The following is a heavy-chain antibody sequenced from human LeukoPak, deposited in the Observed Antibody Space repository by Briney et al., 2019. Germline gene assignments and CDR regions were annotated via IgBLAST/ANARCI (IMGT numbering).Heavy chain of an antibody. V-gene: IGHV3-21*01. CDR3: ARAKVSSGYYVDYYYYYMDV. CDR2: ISSSSSYI. Sequence: GGSLRLSCAASGFTFSSYGMNWVRQAPGKGLEWVSSISSSSSYIYYADSVKGRFTISRDNAKNSLYLQMNSLRAEDTAVYYCARAKVSSGYYVDYYYYYMDVWGKGTTVTVSS. J-gene: IGHJ6*03. D-gene: IGHD3-22*01. CDR1: GFTFSSYG.